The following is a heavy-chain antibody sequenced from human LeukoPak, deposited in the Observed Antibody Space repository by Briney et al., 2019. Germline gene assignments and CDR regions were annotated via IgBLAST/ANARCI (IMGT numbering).Heavy chain of an antibody. CDR1: GYTFTSYY. V-gene: IGHV1-46*01. D-gene: IGHD1-26*01. CDR3: ARDGSSQHTELHNWVGL. Sequence: EASVTVSCRASGYTFTSYYMHWVRQAPGQGLEWMGIINPSSGSTAYAQKFQGRVTMTRDTSTSTVYMELSSLTSEDTAVYYCARDGSSQHTELHNWVGLWGPGTLVTVSS. CDR2: INPSSGST. J-gene: IGHJ5*02.